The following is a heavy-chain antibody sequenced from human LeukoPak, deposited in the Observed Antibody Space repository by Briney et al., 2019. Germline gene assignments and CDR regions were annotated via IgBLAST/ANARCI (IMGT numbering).Heavy chain of an antibody. CDR1: GYTFTIYS. J-gene: IGHJ4*02. CDR3: ARVRLRDGYYYFDY. CDR2: INAYSGTT. Sequence: GASVKVSCKTSGYTFTIYSMNWVRQAPGQGLEWMGWINAYSGTTNYAQKLQGRVTMTTDTSTSTAYMELRSLRSDDTAVYYCARVRLRDGYYYFDYWGQGTLVTVSS. D-gene: IGHD5-24*01. V-gene: IGHV1-18*01.